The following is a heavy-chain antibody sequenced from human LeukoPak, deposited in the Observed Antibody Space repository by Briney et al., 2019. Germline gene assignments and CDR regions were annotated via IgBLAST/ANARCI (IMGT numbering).Heavy chain of an antibody. J-gene: IGHJ6*01. D-gene: IGHD1-26*01. CDR3: AKMKGNPPTKYYMDA. Sequence: GGSLRLSCAASGFTFRCFAMLGLRRTPRKGLDWVAWISGSGDNTLYADSVTGRFTTSRDNSTNTLYLEMNSLRAEDTDIYYCAKMKGNPPTKYYMDAWGQGTTVTVSS. V-gene: IGHV3-23*01. CDR1: GFTFRCFA. CDR2: ISGSGDNT.